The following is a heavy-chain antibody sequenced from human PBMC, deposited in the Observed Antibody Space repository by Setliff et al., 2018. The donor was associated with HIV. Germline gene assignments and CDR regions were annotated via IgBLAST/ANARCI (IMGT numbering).Heavy chain of an antibody. Sequence: GASVKVSCKASGNTFTSYFLHWVRQAPGQGLEWMGIINPNDGATTYAQNFEGRVTMTRDTSTNTVYMELRILTSEDTAVFYCAREYHIEATYTRLANYFDSWGQGTLVTVSS. J-gene: IGHJ4*02. CDR2: INPNDGAT. CDR1: GNTFTSYF. CDR3: AREYHIEATYTRLANYFDS. V-gene: IGHV1-46*01. D-gene: IGHD6-19*01.